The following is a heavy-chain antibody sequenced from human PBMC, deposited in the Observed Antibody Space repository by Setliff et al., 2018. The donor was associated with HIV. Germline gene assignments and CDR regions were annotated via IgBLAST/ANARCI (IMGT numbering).Heavy chain of an antibody. J-gene: IGHJ6*03. V-gene: IGHV1-24*01. CDR2: IIPMFGTT. D-gene: IGHD5-18*01. CDR3: ARLPVETASSNYYYMDV. Sequence: ASVKVSCKVSGYTLSELSMHWVRQAPGKGLEWMGGIIPMFGTTNYAQKFLGRVTITADKFTNTAYMELSSLRSEDTAVYYCARLPVETASSNYYYMDVWGKGTTVTVSS. CDR1: GYTLSELS.